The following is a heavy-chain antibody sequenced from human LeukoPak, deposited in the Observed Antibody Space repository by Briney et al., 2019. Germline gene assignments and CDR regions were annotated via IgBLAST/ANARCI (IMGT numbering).Heavy chain of an antibody. CDR3: TWRYYDILTGPFDY. J-gene: IGHJ4*02. Sequence: PGGSLRLSCAAPGFTFSGSAMHWVRQASGKGLEWVGRIRSKANSYATAYAASVKGRFTISRDDSKNTAYLQMNSLKTEDTAVYYCTWRYYDILTGPFDYWGQGTLVTVSS. CDR2: IRSKANSYAT. CDR1: GFTFSGSA. D-gene: IGHD3-9*01. V-gene: IGHV3-73*01.